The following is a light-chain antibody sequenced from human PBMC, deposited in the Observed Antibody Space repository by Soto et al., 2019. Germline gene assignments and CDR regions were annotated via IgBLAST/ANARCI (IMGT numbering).Light chain of an antibody. Sequence: DIQMTQSPSSLSASVGDRVTITCQASQDMSNYLNRYQQKPGKAPKLLIYDASNLETGVPSRFSGSGSGTDFTFPISSLQPEDIATYYCQQYDNLPPFTFGPGNKVDIK. CDR3: QQYDNLPPFT. CDR1: QDMSNY. J-gene: IGKJ3*01. CDR2: DAS. V-gene: IGKV1-33*01.